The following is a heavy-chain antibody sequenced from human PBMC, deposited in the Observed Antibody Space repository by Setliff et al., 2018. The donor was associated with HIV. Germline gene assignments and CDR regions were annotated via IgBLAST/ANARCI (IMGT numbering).Heavy chain of an antibody. V-gene: IGHV3-48*01. J-gene: IGHJ4*02. CDR2: ISSSSSSI. CDR1: GMSFSNAW. CDR3: VRGPQFRPH. Sequence: PGGSLRLSCAASGMSFSNAWMSWVRQVPGKGLEWLGRISSSSSSIYHADSVKGRFTISRDNAKNTLYLQMNRLRAEDTALYYCVRGPQFRPHWGQGTLVTVSS.